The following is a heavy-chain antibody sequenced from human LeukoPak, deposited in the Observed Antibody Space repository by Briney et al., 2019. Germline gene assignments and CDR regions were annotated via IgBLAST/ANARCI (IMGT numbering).Heavy chain of an antibody. CDR1: VDSINSFY. V-gene: IGHV4-59*01. J-gene: IGHJ4*02. D-gene: IGHD5-18*01. CDR3: ARTRGYNSASPFDY. CDR2: IYYSGST. Sequence: SKTLSLTCTVSVDSINSFYWSRIRQSPGKGLEWIGYIYYSGSTNYNPSLKSRVTISVDTSKSQFSLQLSSVTAADTAVYYCARTRGYNSASPFDYWGQGTLVTVSS.